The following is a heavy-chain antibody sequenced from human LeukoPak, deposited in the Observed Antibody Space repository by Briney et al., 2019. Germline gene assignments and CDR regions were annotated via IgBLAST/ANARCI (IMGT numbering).Heavy chain of an antibody. CDR3: AKDGRRYDFWSGSDY. Sequence: GASLRLSSAASGFTFSSYAMSWVRQAPGKGLEWVSAISGSGGSTYYANSVKGRFTISRDNSKNTLYLQMNSLRAEDTAVYYCAKDGRRYDFWSGSDYWGQGTLVTVSS. J-gene: IGHJ4*02. D-gene: IGHD3-3*01. CDR2: ISGSGGST. V-gene: IGHV3-23*01. CDR1: GFTFSSYA.